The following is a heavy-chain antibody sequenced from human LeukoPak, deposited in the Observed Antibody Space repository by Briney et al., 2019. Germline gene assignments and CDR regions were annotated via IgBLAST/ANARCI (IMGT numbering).Heavy chain of an antibody. V-gene: IGHV1-69*13. CDR2: IIPIFGTA. D-gene: IGHD3-10*01. Sequence: ASVKVSCKASGYSFTSYFMHWVRLAPGQGLEWMGGIIPIFGTANYAQKFQGRVTITADESTSTAYMELSSLRSEDTAVYYCARSMVRGVIIEEIYYYYGMDVWGQGTTVTVSS. CDR3: ARSMVRGVIIEEIYYYYGMDV. CDR1: GYSFTSYF. J-gene: IGHJ6*02.